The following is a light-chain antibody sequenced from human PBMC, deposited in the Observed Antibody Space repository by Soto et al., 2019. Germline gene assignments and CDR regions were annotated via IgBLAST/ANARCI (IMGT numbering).Light chain of an antibody. V-gene: IGKV3-15*01. CDR1: QSVTSS. CDR2: GAS. CDR3: QQYNNWPRAT. Sequence: EIVLTQSPGTLSLSPGERVTLSCRASQSVTSSYIAWYQQKSGQAPRLLLYGASIRATGVPARFSGSGSETEFNMTISSLQSEDFAVYYCQQYNNWPRATFGGGTKVDTK. J-gene: IGKJ4*01.